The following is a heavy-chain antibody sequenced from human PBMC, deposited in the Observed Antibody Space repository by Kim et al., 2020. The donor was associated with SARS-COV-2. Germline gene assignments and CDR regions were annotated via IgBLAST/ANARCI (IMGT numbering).Heavy chain of an antibody. CDR1: GYTFTSYA. CDR2: INAGNGNT. J-gene: IGHJ6*02. V-gene: IGHV1-3*01. CDR3: ARDYYGSGSPRRPYGMDV. D-gene: IGHD3-10*01. Sequence: ASVKVSCKASGYTFTSYAMHWVRQAPGQRLEWMGWINAGNGNTKYSQKFQGRVTITRDTSASTAYRELSSLRSEDTAVYYCARDYYGSGSPRRPYGMDVWGQGTTVTVSS.